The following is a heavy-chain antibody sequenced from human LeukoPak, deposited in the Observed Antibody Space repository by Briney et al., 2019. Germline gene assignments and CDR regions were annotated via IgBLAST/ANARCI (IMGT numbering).Heavy chain of an antibody. CDR3: ARGRASGYDRYYYYYYMDV. CDR2: INPSGGST. CDR1: GYTFTNYY. D-gene: IGHD5-12*01. Sequence: ASVKVSCKASGYTFTNYYIHWVRQAPGQGLECMGIINPSGGSTSYAQKFQGRVTITADESTSTAYMELSSLRSEDTAVYYCARGRASGYDRYYYYYYMDVWGKGTTVTISS. J-gene: IGHJ6*03. V-gene: IGHV1-46*01.